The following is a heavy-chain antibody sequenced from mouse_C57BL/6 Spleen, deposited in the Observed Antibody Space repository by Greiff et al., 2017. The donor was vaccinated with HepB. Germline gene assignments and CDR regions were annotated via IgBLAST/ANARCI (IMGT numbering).Heavy chain of an antibody. Sequence: VQLQQSGTELVKPGASVKLSCKASGYTFTSHWIHWVKQTPGQGLEWIGNINPRNGGTNYNEKLKSKATLTVDKSSSTAYMQLSSLTSEDSAVYYYARGPWGNYFDYWGQGTTLTVAS. V-gene: IGHV1-53*01. CDR1: GYTFTSHW. CDR3: ARGPWGNYFDY. D-gene: IGHD4-1*01. CDR2: INPRNGGT. J-gene: IGHJ2*01.